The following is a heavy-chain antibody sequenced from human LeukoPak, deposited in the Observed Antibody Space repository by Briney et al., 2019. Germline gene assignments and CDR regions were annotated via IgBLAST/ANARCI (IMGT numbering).Heavy chain of an antibody. J-gene: IGHJ6*03. CDR3: ARAREHSSGWYRNHYYYYMDV. CDR1: GYSISSGYY. Sequence: SETLSLTCTVSGYSISSGYYWGWIRQPPGKGLEWIGYIYYSGSTNYNPSLKSRVTKSVDTSKNQFSLKLSSVTAADTAVYYCARAREHSSGWYRNHYYYYMDVWGKGTTVTISS. CDR2: IYYSGST. V-gene: IGHV4-61*01. D-gene: IGHD6-19*01.